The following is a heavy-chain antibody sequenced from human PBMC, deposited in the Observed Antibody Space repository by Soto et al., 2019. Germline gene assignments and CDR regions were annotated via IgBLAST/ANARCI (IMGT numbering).Heavy chain of an antibody. CDR2: INHSGST. Sequence: QVQLQQWGAGLLKPSETLSLTCAVYGGSFSGYYWSWIRQPPGKGLERIGEINHSGSTNYNPSLKSRVTISVDTSKTQFSLKLSSVTAADTAVYYRAREYGDYGVIDYWGQGTLVTVSS. D-gene: IGHD4-17*01. V-gene: IGHV4-34*01. CDR1: GGSFSGYY. CDR3: AREYGDYGVIDY. J-gene: IGHJ4*02.